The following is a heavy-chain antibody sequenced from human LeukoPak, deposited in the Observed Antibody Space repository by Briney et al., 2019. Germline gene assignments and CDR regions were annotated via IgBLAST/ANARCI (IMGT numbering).Heavy chain of an antibody. CDR1: GFTFSSYA. CDR2: ISSSGSTI. J-gene: IGHJ6*02. D-gene: IGHD5-18*01. CDR3: ARDGYSYGNYYYYGMDV. Sequence: PGGSLRLSCAASGFTFSSYAMSWVRQAPGKGLEWVSYISSSGSTIYYADSVKGRFTISRDNAKNSLYLQMNSLRAEDTAVYYCARDGYSYGNYYYYGMDVWGQGTTVTVSS. V-gene: IGHV3-48*03.